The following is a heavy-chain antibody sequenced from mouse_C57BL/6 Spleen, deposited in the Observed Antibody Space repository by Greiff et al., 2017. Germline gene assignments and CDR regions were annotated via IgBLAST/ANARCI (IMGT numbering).Heavy chain of an antibody. CDR3: ARDYGSSLYFDY. J-gene: IGHJ2*01. CDR2: IDPATGNT. Sequence: VQLKESVAELVRPGASVTLSCTASGFNIKNTYMHWVKQRPEQGLEWIGRIDPATGNTQYAPKFQGKATITADTSSNTAYLQLRSLTSEDTAIYYCARDYGSSLYFDYWGQGTTLTVSS. CDR1: GFNIKNTY. V-gene: IGHV14-3*01. D-gene: IGHD1-1*01.